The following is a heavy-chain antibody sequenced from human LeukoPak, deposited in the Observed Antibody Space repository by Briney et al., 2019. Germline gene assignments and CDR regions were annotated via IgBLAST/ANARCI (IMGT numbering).Heavy chain of an antibody. D-gene: IGHD3-10*01. J-gene: IGHJ4*02. CDR2: INPNSGGT. CDR1: GYTFTAYY. V-gene: IGHV1-2*02. CDR3: AGGLWFGELFYY. Sequence: ASVKVSCKASGYTFTAYYMHWVRQPPGQGLEWMGWINPNSGGTNYAQKFQGRVTMTRDTSISTAYMELSRLRSDDTAVYYCAGGLWFGELFYYWGQGTLVTVSS.